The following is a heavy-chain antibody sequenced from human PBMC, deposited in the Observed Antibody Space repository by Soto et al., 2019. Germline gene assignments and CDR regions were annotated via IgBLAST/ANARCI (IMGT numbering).Heavy chain of an antibody. V-gene: IGHV3-7*01. CDR3: ARRMLRITMVRGVSHYFDY. J-gene: IGHJ4*02. CDR2: IKQDGSEK. CDR1: GFTFSSYW. D-gene: IGHD3-10*01. Sequence: GGSLRLSCAASGFTFSSYWMSWVRQAPGKGLEWVANIKQDGSEKYYVDSVKGRFTISRDNAKNSLYLQMNSLRAEDTAVYYCARRMLRITMVRGVSHYFDYWGQGTLVTVS.